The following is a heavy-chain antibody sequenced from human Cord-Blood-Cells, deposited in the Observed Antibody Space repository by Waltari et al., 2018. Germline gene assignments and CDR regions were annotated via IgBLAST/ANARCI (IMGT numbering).Heavy chain of an antibody. Sequence: QVQLVQSGAEVKKSGASVKVSCKASGYTFTSYGISWVRQAPGQGLEWMGWISAYNGNTNYAQKLQGRVTMTTDTSTRTAYMELRSLRSDDTAVYYCARSCSSTSCYYYYYYGMDVWGQGTTVTVSS. J-gene: IGHJ6*02. CDR3: ARSCSSTSCYYYYYYGMDV. CDR1: GYTFTSYG. D-gene: IGHD2-2*01. V-gene: IGHV1-18*01. CDR2: ISAYNGNT.